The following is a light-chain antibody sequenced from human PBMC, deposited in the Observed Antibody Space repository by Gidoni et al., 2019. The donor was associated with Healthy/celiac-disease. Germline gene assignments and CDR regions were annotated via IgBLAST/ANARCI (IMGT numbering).Light chain of an antibody. CDR3: QSGDSSGTAPHVV. Sequence: SSELTQPPSVSVSPGQTARITCSGDALPKQYAYWYQQKPDQAPVLVIYKDSERTSGIPERFSGSSAGTTVTLTISGVQAEDEADEYCQSGDSSGTAPHVVFGGGTKLTVL. V-gene: IGLV3-25*03. CDR2: KDS. CDR1: ALPKQY. J-gene: IGLJ2*01.